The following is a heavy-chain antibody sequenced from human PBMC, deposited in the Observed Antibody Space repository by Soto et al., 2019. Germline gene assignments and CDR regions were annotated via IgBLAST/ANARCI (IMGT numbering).Heavy chain of an antibody. D-gene: IGHD6-25*01. CDR3: ANGKGGF. V-gene: IGHV3-23*01. CDR1: GFTSSSYA. Sequence: SLRLSCAASGFTSSSYAMSWVRQAPGKGLEWVSAISGSGGSTYYAAFVEGLFFFSLDNSKTTIYLQMNCLRAEDTAVYYCANGKGGFWGQGTTVTVS. J-gene: IGHJ6*02. CDR2: ISGSGGST.